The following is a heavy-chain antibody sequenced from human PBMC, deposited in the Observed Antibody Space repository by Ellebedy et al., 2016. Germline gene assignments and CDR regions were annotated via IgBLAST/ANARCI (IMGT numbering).Heavy chain of an antibody. J-gene: IGHJ4*02. V-gene: IGHV4-31*03. D-gene: IGHD2-2*01. CDR1: GDSISGGYH. CDR2: IHYSGRT. CDR3: ARVASRQPLLHLDF. Sequence: SETLSLTCTVSGDSISGGYHWTWIRQYPGRGLEWIGWIHYSGRTNCNPSLKSRVIISVDTSKNQFSLNLNSVTAADTAVYYCARVASRQPLLHLDFWGRGTLVTVSS.